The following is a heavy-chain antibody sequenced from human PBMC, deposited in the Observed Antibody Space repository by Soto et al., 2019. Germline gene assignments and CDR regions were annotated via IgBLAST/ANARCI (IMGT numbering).Heavy chain of an antibody. CDR2: IVVGSGNT. Sequence: ASVKVSCKASGFTFTSSAMQWVRQARGQRLEWIGWIVVGSGNTNYAQKFQERVTITRDMSTSTAYMELSSLRSEDTAVYYCAADPRYSSGWYYFDYWGQGTLVTVS. CDR1: GFTFTSSA. V-gene: IGHV1-58*02. D-gene: IGHD6-19*01. J-gene: IGHJ4*02. CDR3: AADPRYSSGWYYFDY.